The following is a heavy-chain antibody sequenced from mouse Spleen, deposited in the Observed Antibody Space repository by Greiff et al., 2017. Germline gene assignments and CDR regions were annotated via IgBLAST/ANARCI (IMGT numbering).Heavy chain of an antibody. Sequence: QVQLQQPGAELVKPGASVKLSCKASGYTFTSYWMHWVKQRPGQGLEWIGMIHPNSGSTNYNEKFKSKATLTVDKSSSTAYMQLSSLTSEDSAVYYCARVGDTARLSYYAMDYWGQGTSVTVSS. CDR3: ARVGDTARLSYYAMDY. J-gene: IGHJ4*01. CDR2: IHPNSGST. CDR1: GYTFTSYW. V-gene: IGHV1-64*01. D-gene: IGHD2-4*01.